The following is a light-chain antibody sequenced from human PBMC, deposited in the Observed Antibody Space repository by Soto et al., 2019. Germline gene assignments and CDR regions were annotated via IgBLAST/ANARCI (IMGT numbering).Light chain of an antibody. CDR2: GAS. J-gene: IGKJ4*01. CDR1: QSVSSSY. CDR3: QQYGSSLLT. Sequence: EIVVTQSPGTLSLSPGERATLSCRASQSVSSSYLAWYQQKPGQAPRLLIDGASSRATGIPDRFSGSGSGTDFTLTISRLEPEDFAVYYCQQYGSSLLTFGGGTKVELK. V-gene: IGKV3-20*01.